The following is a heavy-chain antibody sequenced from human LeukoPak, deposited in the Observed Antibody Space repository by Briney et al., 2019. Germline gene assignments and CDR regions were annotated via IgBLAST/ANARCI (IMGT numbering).Heavy chain of an antibody. CDR1: GFTFSSYS. CDR3: AREVPNLDYFDY. CDR2: INSSSSTI. V-gene: IGHV3-48*01. J-gene: IGHJ4*02. Sequence: PGGSLRLSCAASGFTFSSYSMNWVRQAPGKGLEWVSYINSSSSTIYYADSVKGRFTISRDNAKNSLYLQMNSLRAEDTAVYYCAREVPNLDYFDYWGQGTLVTVSS.